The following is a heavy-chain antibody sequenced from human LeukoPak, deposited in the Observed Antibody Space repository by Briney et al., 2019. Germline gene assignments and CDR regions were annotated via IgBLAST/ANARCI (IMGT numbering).Heavy chain of an antibody. D-gene: IGHD1-26*01. CDR1: GFTFSSYG. Sequence: GGSLRLSCAASGFTFSSYGMHWVRQAPGKGLEWVAVISYDGSNKYYADSVKGRFTISRDNSKNTLHLQMNSLRAEDTAVYYCAKDLKVGAIYYYYGMDVWGQGTTVTVSS. V-gene: IGHV3-30*18. J-gene: IGHJ6*02. CDR2: ISYDGSNK. CDR3: AKDLKVGAIYYYYGMDV.